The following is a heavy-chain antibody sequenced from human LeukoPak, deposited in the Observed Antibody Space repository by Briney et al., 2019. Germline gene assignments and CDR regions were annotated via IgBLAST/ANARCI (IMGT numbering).Heavy chain of an antibody. V-gene: IGHV1-8*01. D-gene: IGHD6-19*01. Sequence: ASVKVSCKASGYTFTSYDINWVRQATGQGLEWMGWMNPNSGNTGYAQKFQGRVTITRNTSISTAYMEVSSLRYEDTAVYYCARRAVDNSYYYYMDVWGKGTTVTVS. CDR1: GYTFTSYD. CDR2: MNPNSGNT. CDR3: ARRAVDNSYYYYMDV. J-gene: IGHJ6*03.